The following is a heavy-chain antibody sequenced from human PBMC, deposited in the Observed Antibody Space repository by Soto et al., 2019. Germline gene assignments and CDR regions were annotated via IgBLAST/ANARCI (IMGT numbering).Heavy chain of an antibody. J-gene: IGHJ4*02. V-gene: IGHV4-61*01. CDR1: GGSVSNKTYY. Sequence: PSETLSLTCSVSGGSVSNKTYYWSWIRQPPGKRLEWIGYVYYSGTTNYNPSLKSRVTISVDLSKSQFSLRLSSVTTADTALYYCARTTAVPNTLRSRYFFDYWGQGTLVTVSS. D-gene: IGHD4-17*01. CDR3: ARTTAVPNTLRSRYFFDY. CDR2: VYYSGTT.